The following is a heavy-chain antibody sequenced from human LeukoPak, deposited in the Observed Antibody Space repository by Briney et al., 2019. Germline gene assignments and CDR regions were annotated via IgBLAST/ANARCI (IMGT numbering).Heavy chain of an antibody. Sequence: SETLSLTCTVSGGSLSSGDYYWSWRRQHPGTGLEWLGYIHYSGSTHYNPSLKSRVIISVDTSKNQFSLKLRSVAAADTAVYYCARSRAGFTVIYFDYWGQGTLVTVSS. CDR1: GGSLSSGDYY. D-gene: IGHD4-17*01. V-gene: IGHV4-31*03. J-gene: IGHJ4*02. CDR2: IHYSGST. CDR3: ARSRAGFTVIYFDY.